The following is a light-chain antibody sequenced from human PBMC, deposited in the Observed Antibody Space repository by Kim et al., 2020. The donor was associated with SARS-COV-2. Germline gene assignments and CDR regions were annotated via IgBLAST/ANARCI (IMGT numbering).Light chain of an antibody. CDR2: WAS. Sequence: ATINCQSSQSVLYSSNNKNHLAWYQQKPGQPPKLLIYWASTRESGVPDRFSGSGSGTDFTLTINNLQAEDVAVYYCQQYYSSPQRFGQGTKVDIK. CDR1: QSVLYSSNNKNH. CDR3: QQYYSSPQR. V-gene: IGKV4-1*01. J-gene: IGKJ1*01.